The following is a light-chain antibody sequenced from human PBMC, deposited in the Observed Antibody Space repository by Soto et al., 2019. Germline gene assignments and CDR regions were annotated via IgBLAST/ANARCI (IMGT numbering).Light chain of an antibody. V-gene: IGLV2-8*01. Sequence: QAVVTQPPSASGSLGLSVTLSCSGTDNDVGRYDYVSWYQQHPGKAPKLLIYEVTKRPSGVPDRFSASKSGNSASLTVSGLQDEDEADYYCMSYAGGNSVTFGGGTKLTVL. CDR3: MSYAGGNSVT. CDR2: EVT. CDR1: DNDVGRYDY. J-gene: IGLJ2*01.